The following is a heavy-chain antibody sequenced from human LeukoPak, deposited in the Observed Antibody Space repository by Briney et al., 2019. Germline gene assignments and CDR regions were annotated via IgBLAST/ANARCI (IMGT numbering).Heavy chain of an antibody. D-gene: IGHD2-2*02. CDR3: ARGRVHRSPTTCYNWGVDY. Sequence: SETLSLTCTVSGGSINSGDYSWNWIRQHPGKGLGGIGYIYYSGSTYYNPSLKSRVTISVDTSKSQFSLKLSSVTAADTAVYYCARGRVHRSPTTCYNWGVDYWGKGTLVTVSS. CDR2: IYYSGST. V-gene: IGHV4-31*03. CDR1: GGSINSGDYS. J-gene: IGHJ4*02.